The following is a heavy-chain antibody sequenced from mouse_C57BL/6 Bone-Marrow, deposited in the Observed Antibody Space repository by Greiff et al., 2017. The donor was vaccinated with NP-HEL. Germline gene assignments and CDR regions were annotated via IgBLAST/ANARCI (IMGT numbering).Heavy chain of an antibody. D-gene: IGHD2-3*01. CDR3: NGYYYRGNWDDYFVY. V-gene: IGHV1-15*01. J-gene: IGHJ2*01. CDR2: IDPETGGT. Sequence: VQLQQSGAELVRPGASVTLSCKASGYTFTDYEMHWVKQTPVHGLEWIGAIDPETGGTAYNQKFKGKAILTADKSSSTAYMELRSLTSEDSAVYYCNGYYYRGNWDDYFVYWGQGTTLTVSS. CDR1: GYTFTDYE.